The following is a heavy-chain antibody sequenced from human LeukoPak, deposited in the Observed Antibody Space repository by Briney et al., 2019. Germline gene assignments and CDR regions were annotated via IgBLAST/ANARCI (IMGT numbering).Heavy chain of an antibody. J-gene: IGHJ4*02. CDR2: IYYSGST. V-gene: IGHV4-39*07. D-gene: IGHD6-13*01. CDR3: ARGKQQLVPFDY. CDR1: GGSISSSSYY. Sequence: PSETLSLTCTVSGGSISSSSYYWGWIRQPPGKGLEWIGSIYYSGSTYYNPSLKSRVTISVDTSKNQFSLKLSSVTAADTAVYYCARGKQQLVPFDYWGQGTLVTVSS.